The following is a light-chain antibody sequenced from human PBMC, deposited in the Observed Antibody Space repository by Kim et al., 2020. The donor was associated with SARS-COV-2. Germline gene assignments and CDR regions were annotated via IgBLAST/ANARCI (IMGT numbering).Light chain of an antibody. CDR1: QTINNK. J-gene: IGKJ1*01. V-gene: IGKV3-15*01. Sequence: SPGERATLPCRASQTINNKLVWYQHKPGQAPRLLIYEATTRATGVPARFIGSGSETDFTLTISSLQSEDFAVYYCQQSNDWPPLTFGQGTKVDIK. CDR3: QQSNDWPPLT. CDR2: EAT.